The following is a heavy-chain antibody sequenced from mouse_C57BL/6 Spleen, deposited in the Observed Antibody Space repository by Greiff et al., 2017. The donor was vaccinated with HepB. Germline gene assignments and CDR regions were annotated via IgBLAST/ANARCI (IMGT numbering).Heavy chain of an antibody. CDR2: IDPGNSDT. V-gene: IGHV1-5*01. J-gene: IGHJ3*01. Sequence: VQLQQSGTVLARPGASVKMSCKTSGYTFTSYWMHWVKQRPGQGLEWIGAIDPGNSDTSYTQKFKGKAKVTAVTSASTAYRELSSLTNEDSAVYYCTSSGSNYFAYWGQGTLVTVSA. CDR1: GYTFTSYW. D-gene: IGHD2-5*01. CDR3: TSSGSNYFAY.